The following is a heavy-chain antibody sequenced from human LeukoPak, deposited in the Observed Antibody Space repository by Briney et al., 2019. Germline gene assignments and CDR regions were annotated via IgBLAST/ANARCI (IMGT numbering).Heavy chain of an antibody. V-gene: IGHV3-30*18. CDR3: AKDQGYGSGTFLDY. D-gene: IGHD3-10*01. CDR2: ISYNGNNQ. Sequence: PGRSLRLSCAAPGFTFTTYSMLWVRQAPDKGLEWVAVISYNGNNQYYADSVKGRFTISRDNSKNTLYLQMNSLRAEDTAVYYCAKDQGYGSGTFLDYWGQGTLVTVSS. J-gene: IGHJ4*02. CDR1: GFTFTTYS.